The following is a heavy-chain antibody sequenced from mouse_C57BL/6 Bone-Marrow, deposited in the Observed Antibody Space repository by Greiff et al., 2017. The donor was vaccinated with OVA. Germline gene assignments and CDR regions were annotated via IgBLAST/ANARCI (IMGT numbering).Heavy chain of an antibody. D-gene: IGHD2-3*01. CDR3: ARWLLPNWYFDV. CDR2: INPYNGGT. V-gene: IGHV1-19*01. J-gene: IGHJ1*03. Sequence: EVKLQESGPVLVKPGASVKMSCKASGYTFTDYYMNWVKQSHGKSLEWIGVINPYNGGTSYNQKFKGKATLTVDKSSSPAYMELNSLTSEDSAVYYCARWLLPNWYFDVWGTGTTVTVSS. CDR1: GYTFTDYY.